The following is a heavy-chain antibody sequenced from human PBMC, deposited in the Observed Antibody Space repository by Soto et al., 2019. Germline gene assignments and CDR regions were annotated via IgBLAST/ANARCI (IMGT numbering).Heavy chain of an antibody. Sequence: VQLVQSGAEVKKPGSSVKVSCKASGGTFSNYPFIWVRQAPGQGLDCMGGIIPIFGTTDYGQRFQGRVTITEDESTNTASMDLSNPRSDDTAVYYCARGLYCGGGCYSHFDYWGQRTLVTVSP. CDR1: GGTFSNYP. CDR2: IIPIFGTT. J-gene: IGHJ4*02. V-gene: IGHV1-69*01. D-gene: IGHD2-21*02. CDR3: ARGLYCGGGCYSHFDY.